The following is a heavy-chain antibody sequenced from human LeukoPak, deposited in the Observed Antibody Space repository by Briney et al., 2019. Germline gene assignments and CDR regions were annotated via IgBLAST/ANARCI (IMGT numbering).Heavy chain of an antibody. CDR2: INTNTGNP. CDR1: GYTFTSYG. V-gene: IGHV7-4-1*02. J-gene: IGHJ4*02. CDR3: ARSARRVDY. Sequence: GASVKVSCKASGYTFTSYGIHWVRQAPGQGLEWMGWINTNTGNPTYAQGFTGRFVFSLDTSVSTAYLQISSLKAEDIAVYYCARSARRVDYWGQGTLVTVSS.